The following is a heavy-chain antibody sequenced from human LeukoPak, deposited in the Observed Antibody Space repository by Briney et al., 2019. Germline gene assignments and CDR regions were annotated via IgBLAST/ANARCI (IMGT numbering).Heavy chain of an antibody. Sequence: PGGSLRLSCAASGFTFSSYGMHWVRQAPGKGLEWVAFIRYDGSNKYYADSVKGRFTISRDNSKNTLYLQMNSLRVEDTAVYYCAKDANPYYYDSSGYQSCIDYWGQGTLVTVSS. V-gene: IGHV3-30*02. CDR2: IRYDGSNK. D-gene: IGHD3-22*01. CDR1: GFTFSSYG. J-gene: IGHJ4*02. CDR3: AKDANPYYYDSSGYQSCIDY.